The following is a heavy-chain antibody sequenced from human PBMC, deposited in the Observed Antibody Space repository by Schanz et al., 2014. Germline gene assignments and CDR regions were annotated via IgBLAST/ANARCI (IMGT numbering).Heavy chain of an antibody. Sequence: QVQLVESGGGVVQPGRSLRLSCAASGFTFSSYGMHWVRQAPGKGLEWVAVIWYDGNNKFYADSVKGRFIISRDNSKNTLDLQMNSLRDEDTALYYCARDHRNPGGNMDVWGQGTTVTVSS. V-gene: IGHV3-33*01. CDR3: ARDHRNPGGNMDV. J-gene: IGHJ6*02. CDR2: IWYDGNNK. CDR1: GFTFSSYG.